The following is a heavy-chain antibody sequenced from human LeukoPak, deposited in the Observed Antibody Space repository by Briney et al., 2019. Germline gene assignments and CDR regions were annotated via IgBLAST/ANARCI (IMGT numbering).Heavy chain of an antibody. CDR3: ARELISPGAFDI. V-gene: IGHV4-31*11. CDR2: IYYSGST. J-gene: IGHJ3*02. CDR1: GGSFSGYY. Sequence: PSETLSLTCAVYGGSFSGYYWSWIRQHPGKGLEWIGYIYYSGSTYYNPSLKSRVPISVDTSKNQFSLKLSSVTAADTAVYYCARELISPGAFDIWGQGTMVTVSS.